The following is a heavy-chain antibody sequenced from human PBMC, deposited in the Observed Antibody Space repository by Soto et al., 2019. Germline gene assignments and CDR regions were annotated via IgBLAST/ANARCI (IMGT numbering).Heavy chain of an antibody. V-gene: IGHV3-30-3*01. J-gene: IGHJ3*02. CDR2: ISYDGSNK. Sequence: QVQLVESGGGVVQPGRSLRLSCAASGFTFSSYAMHWVRQAPGKGLEWVAVISYDGSNKYYADSVKGRFTISRDNSKNTLYLQMNSLRAEDTAVCYCASPYYYDSSGYYNDAFDIWGQGTMVTVSS. D-gene: IGHD3-22*01. CDR1: GFTFSSYA. CDR3: ASPYYYDSSGYYNDAFDI.